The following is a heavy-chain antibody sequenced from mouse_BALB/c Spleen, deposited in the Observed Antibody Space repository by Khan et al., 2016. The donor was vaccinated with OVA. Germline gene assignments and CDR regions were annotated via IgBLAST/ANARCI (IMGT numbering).Heavy chain of an antibody. CDR1: GYTFTDFT. CDR2: VNTYYGDA. CDR3: ARGGGDRFAY. Sequence: QVQLKQSGAELVRSGVSVKISCKGSGYTFTDFTMHWVKQSHAKSLEWIGVVNTYYGDATYNQKFKGKATMTVDKSSTTAYMELARLTSEDSAIYYCARGGGDRFAYWGQGTLVTVSA. J-gene: IGHJ3*01. V-gene: IGHV1S137*01.